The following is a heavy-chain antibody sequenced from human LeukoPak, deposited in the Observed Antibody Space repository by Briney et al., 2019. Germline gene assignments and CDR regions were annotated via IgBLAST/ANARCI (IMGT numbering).Heavy chain of an antibody. CDR2: ISYDGSNK. J-gene: IGHJ4*02. CDR1: GFTFSSYA. CDR3: ARDCVTMVRGVFCF. D-gene: IGHD3-10*01. V-gene: IGHV3-30*04. Sequence: AGSLRLSCAASGFTFSSYAMHWVRQAPGKGLEWGAVISYDGSNKYYADSVKGRFTISRDNSKNTLYLQMNSVRAEDTAVYYCARDCVTMVRGVFCFWGQGTLVTVSS.